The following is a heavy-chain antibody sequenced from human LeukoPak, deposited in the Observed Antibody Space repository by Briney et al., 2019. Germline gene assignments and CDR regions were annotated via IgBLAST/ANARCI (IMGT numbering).Heavy chain of an antibody. CDR1: GYSISSGYY. CDR2: IYTSGST. CDR3: ARSHRPALHGTVVTHFDY. Sequence: SETLSLTCTVSGYSISSGYYWGWIRQPAGKGLEWIGRIYTSGSTNYNPSLKSRVTISVDTSKNQFSLKLSSVTAADTAVYYCARSHRPALHGTVVTHFDYWGQGTLVTVSS. V-gene: IGHV4-61*02. D-gene: IGHD4-23*01. J-gene: IGHJ4*02.